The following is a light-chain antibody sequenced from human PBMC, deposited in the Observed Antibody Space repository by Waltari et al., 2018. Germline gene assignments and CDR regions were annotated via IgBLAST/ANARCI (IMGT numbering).Light chain of an antibody. CDR1: SSGVGGYSS. Sequence: QSALTQPASVSGSPGQSITISCTGASSGVGGYSSFSWYQQHPGKAPKLMIYDVYNRPSGVSNRFSGSKSGNTASLTISGLQAEDEANYYCSSYTSSSTPVEFGGGTKLTVL. J-gene: IGLJ2*01. V-gene: IGLV2-14*03. CDR3: SSYTSSSTPVE. CDR2: DVY.